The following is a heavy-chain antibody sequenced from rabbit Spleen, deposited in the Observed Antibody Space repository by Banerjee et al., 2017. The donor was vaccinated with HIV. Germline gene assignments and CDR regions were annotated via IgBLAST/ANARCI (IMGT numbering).Heavy chain of an antibody. CDR3: ARDTSTSFSTYGMDL. Sequence: QSLEESGGGLVKPEASLTLTCKASGFSFNSGYDMCWVRQAPGKGLEWIACIYAGSSGDTYSATWAKGRFTISKTSPTTVTLQLTSLTAADTATYFCARDTSTSFSTYGMDLWGPGTLVTV. CDR1: GFSFNSGYD. V-gene: IGHV1S40*01. CDR2: IYAGSSGDT. J-gene: IGHJ6*01. D-gene: IGHD1-1*01.